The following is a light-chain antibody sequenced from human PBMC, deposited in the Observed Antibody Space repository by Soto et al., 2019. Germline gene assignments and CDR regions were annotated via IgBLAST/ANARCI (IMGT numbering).Light chain of an antibody. CDR1: SSDVGGYNY. J-gene: IGLJ2*01. CDR2: EVS. V-gene: IGLV2-8*01. CDR3: SSYAGSNTPVI. Sequence: QSALTQPPSASGSPGQSVTISCTGTSSDVGGYNYVSWYQHHPGKAPKFMIYEVSKRPSGVPDRFSGSKSGNTASLTVSGLQADDEADYYCSSYAGSNTPVIFGGGTKVTVL.